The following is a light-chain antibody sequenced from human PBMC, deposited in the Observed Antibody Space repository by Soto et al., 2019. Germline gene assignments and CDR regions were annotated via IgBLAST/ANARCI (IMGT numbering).Light chain of an antibody. CDR2: WAS. Sequence: DIVMTQSPDSLAVSLGERVTINCKSSQSVLFISNNKNYLAWYQQKPGQPPKLLINWASTRESGVPGRFSGSGSGTDFTLTISSLQAEDVAVYYCQQYFSPPLNFGGGTKVEIK. CDR1: QSVLFISNNKNY. CDR3: QQYFSPPLN. V-gene: IGKV4-1*01. J-gene: IGKJ4*01.